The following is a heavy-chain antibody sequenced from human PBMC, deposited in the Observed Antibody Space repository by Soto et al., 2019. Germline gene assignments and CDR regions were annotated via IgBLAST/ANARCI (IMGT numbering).Heavy chain of an antibody. CDR2: IYYSGST. CDR1: GGSISSYY. J-gene: IGHJ4*02. Sequence: SETLSLTCTVSGGSISSYYWSWIRQPPGKGLEWIGYIYYSGSTNYNPSLKSRVTISVDTSKNQFSLKLSSVTAADTAVYYCARVFFYSSGWYEDYWGQGTLVTVSS. CDR3: ARVFFYSSGWYEDY. V-gene: IGHV4-59*01. D-gene: IGHD6-19*01.